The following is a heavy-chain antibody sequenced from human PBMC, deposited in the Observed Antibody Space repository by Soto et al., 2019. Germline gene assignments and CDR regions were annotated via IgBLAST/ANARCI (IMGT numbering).Heavy chain of an antibody. J-gene: IGHJ1*01. CDR3: ARWGKTGGLDV. CDR2: TSYDGSDK. Sequence: QVQLVESGGGVVQPGTSLRVSCVGSGFTFRSYVIHWVHQAPGKGLEWVALTSYDGSDKYYGDSVRGRFTISRDNSRNIVDLQRDSLRLEDMALYYCARWGKTGGLDVWGQGTLISVSS. CDR1: GFTFRSYV. D-gene: IGHD3-16*01. V-gene: IGHV3-30*19.